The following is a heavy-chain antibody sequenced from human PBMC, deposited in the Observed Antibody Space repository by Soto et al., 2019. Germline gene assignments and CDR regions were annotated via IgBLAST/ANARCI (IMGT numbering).Heavy chain of an antibody. V-gene: IGHV1-8*01. J-gene: IGHJ5*02. CDR2: MDPDSGKT. D-gene: IGHD4-17*01. Sequence: SVKVSCKASGYTFTSHKINWVRQATGQGLEWMGWMDPDSGKTAYVQKFQGRVTMTRNTSIGTAYMELNSLRSEDTAMYYCASRPHGDYDNWFDPWGQGTLVTVSS. CDR1: GYTFTSHK. CDR3: ASRPHGDYDNWFDP.